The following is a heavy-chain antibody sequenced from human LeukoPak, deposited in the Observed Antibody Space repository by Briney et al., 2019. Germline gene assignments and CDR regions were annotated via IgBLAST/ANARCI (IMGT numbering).Heavy chain of an antibody. CDR3: AKDRCSNGIGCYYYYMDV. CDR1: GFTFSSYG. J-gene: IGHJ6*03. CDR2: IRYDGSNK. Sequence: PGGSLRLSCAASGFTFSSYGMHWVRQAPGKGLEWVAFIRYDGSNKYYADSVKGRFSISRDSSKNILNLQMNSLRAEDTAVYYCAKDRCSNGIGCYYYYMDVWGKGTTVTIYS. V-gene: IGHV3-30*02. D-gene: IGHD2-8*01.